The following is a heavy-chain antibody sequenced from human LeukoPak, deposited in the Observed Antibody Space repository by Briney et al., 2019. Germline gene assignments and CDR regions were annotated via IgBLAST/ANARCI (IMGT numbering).Heavy chain of an antibody. J-gene: IGHJ4*02. D-gene: IGHD5-24*01. Sequence: GGSLRLSCAVSGFTVSGNYMSWVRQAPGKGLEWVSLIYSGGTTYSADSVKGRFTISRDNSKNTLYLQMNSLRAEDTAVYYCAGEMATTSLDAFDYWGQGTLVTVSS. CDR2: IYSGGTT. CDR1: GFTVSGNY. CDR3: AGEMATTSLDAFDY. V-gene: IGHV3-53*01.